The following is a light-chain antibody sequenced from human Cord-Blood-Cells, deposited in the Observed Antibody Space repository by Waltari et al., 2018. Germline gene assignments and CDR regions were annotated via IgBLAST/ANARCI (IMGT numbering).Light chain of an antibody. J-gene: IGKJ5*01. CDR3: QQYDSYPIT. CDR1: QGISSY. V-gene: IGKV1-8*01. Sequence: AIRMTQSPSSFSASTGDRVTITCRASQGISSYLGWYQQKPGKAPKLLIYAASTLQSGVPSRFSGSASGTDFTLTISFLQSEDFATYYCQQYDSYPITFGQGTRLEIK. CDR2: AAS.